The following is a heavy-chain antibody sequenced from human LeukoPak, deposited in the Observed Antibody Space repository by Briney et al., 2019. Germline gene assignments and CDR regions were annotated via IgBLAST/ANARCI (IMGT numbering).Heavy chain of an antibody. V-gene: IGHV1-69*04. D-gene: IGHD3-10*01. CDR1: GGTFSSYA. CDR2: IIPILGIA. Sequence: SVKVSCKASGGTFSSYAISWVRQAPGQGLEWMGRIIPILGIANYAQKFQGRVTITADKSTSTAYMELSSLRSEDTAVYYCAAAITMVRGPLGWFDPWGQGTLVTVSS. J-gene: IGHJ5*02. CDR3: AAAITMVRGPLGWFDP.